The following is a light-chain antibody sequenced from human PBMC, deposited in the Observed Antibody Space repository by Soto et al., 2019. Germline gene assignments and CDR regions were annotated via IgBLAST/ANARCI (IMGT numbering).Light chain of an antibody. CDR1: QSVNSN. CDR2: GAS. J-gene: IGKJ5*01. Sequence: EIVLSLSTDPLSVSSGERATLSCRASQSVNSNLAWYQQKPGQAPRLLIYGASTRATGIPARFSGSGFGTEFTLTISSLQPEDAAVYYCQQCTNWPPIPFGQGTRLEIK. V-gene: IGKV3D-15*01. CDR3: QQCTNWPPIP.